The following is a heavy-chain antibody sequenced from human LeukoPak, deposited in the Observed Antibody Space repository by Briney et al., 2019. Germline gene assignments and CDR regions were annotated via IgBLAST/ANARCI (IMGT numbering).Heavy chain of an antibody. J-gene: IGHJ4*02. CDR1: GFTFSSYG. Sequence: SLRLSCAASGFTFSSYGMHWVRQAPGKGLEWVAVIGYDGSNKYYADSVKGRFTISRDNSKNTLYLQMNSLRAEDTAVYYCARDPYYDSSGYPDYWGQGTLVTVSS. D-gene: IGHD3-22*01. CDR2: IGYDGSNK. V-gene: IGHV3-33*01. CDR3: ARDPYYDSSGYPDY.